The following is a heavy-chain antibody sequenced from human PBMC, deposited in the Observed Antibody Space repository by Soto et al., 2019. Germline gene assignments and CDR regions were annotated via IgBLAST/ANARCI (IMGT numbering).Heavy chain of an antibody. CDR3: AWWHCSGGSCYLWFGP. J-gene: IGHJ5*02. Sequence: QVQLVQSGAEVKKPGSSVEVSCKASGGTFRSYAISWVRQAPGQGLEWVGGIIPIFGTANHAQEFQGRVTITADESRRTDYLELSSLRSEDTAVYDCAWWHCSGGSCYLWFGPWGQGNLGTVSS. CDR2: IIPIFGTA. CDR1: GGTFRSYA. D-gene: IGHD2-15*01. V-gene: IGHV1-69*01.